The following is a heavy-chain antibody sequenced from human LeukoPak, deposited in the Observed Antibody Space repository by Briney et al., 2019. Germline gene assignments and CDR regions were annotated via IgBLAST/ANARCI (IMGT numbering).Heavy chain of an antibody. J-gene: IGHJ4*02. Sequence: ASVKVSCKASGYTFTGYYMHWVRQAPGQGLEWMGWINPNSGGTNYAQKCQGRVTMTRDTSISTAYMELSRLRSDDTAVYYCARDHSSSWYTQEYWGQGTLVTVSS. CDR3: ARDHSSSWYTQEY. D-gene: IGHD6-13*01. CDR2: INPNSGGT. V-gene: IGHV1-2*02. CDR1: GYTFTGYY.